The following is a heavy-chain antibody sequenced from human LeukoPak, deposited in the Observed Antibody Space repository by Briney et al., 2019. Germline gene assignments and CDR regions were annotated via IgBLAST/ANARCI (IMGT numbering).Heavy chain of an antibody. J-gene: IGHJ3*02. CDR2: INTNTGNP. D-gene: IGHD1-1*01. CDR3: ARALTDYSQLPSDAFDI. V-gene: IGHV7-4-1*02. CDR1: GYTFTTYT. Sequence: ASVKVSCKASGYTFTTYTMNWVRQAPGQGLEWMGWINTNTGNPTYAQGFTGRFVFSLDTSVSTAYLQISSLKAEDTAVYYCARALTDYSQLPSDAFDIWGQGTMVTVSS.